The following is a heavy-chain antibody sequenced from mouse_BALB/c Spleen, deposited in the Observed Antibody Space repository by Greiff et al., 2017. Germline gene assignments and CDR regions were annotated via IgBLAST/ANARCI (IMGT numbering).Heavy chain of an antibody. CDR1: GFNIKDTY. J-gene: IGHJ3*01. CDR3: AREGIYGYDGFAY. Sequence: EVKLMESGAELVKPGASVKLSCTASGFNIKDTYMHWVKQRPEQGLEWIGRIDPANGNTKYDPKFQGKATITADTSSNTAYLQLSSLTSEDTAVYYCAREGIYGYDGFAYWGQGTLVTVSA. CDR2: IDPANGNT. D-gene: IGHD2-14*01. V-gene: IGHV14-3*02.